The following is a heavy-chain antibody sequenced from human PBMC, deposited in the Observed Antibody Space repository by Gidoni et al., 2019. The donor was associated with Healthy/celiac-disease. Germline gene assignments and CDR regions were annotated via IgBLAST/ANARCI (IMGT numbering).Heavy chain of an antibody. V-gene: IGHV3-7*04. Sequence: EVQLVESGGGLVQPGGSLRLSCAASGFTFSSYWMSWVRQAPGKGLEWVANIKQDGSEKYYVDSVKGRFTISRDNAKNSLYLQMNSLRAEDTAVYYCARGKTAGTRSWYYYYYGMDVWGQGTTVTVSS. J-gene: IGHJ6*02. CDR1: GFTFSSYW. CDR2: IKQDGSEK. D-gene: IGHD6-13*01. CDR3: ARGKTAGTRSWYYYYYGMDV.